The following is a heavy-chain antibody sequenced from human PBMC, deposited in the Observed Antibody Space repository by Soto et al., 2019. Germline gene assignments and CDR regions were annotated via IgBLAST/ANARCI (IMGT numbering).Heavy chain of an antibody. CDR2: IIPILGIA. CDR1: GGTFSSYT. CDR3: ARDGVDYGPGDSDY. D-gene: IGHD4-17*01. V-gene: IGHV1-69*08. J-gene: IGHJ4*02. Sequence: QVQLVQSGAEVKKPGSSVKVSCKASGGTFSSYTISWVRQAPGQGLEWMGRIIPILGIANYAQKFQGRVTITADKSTSTAYMELSSLRSEDTAVYYCARDGVDYGPGDSDYWGQGTLVTVSS.